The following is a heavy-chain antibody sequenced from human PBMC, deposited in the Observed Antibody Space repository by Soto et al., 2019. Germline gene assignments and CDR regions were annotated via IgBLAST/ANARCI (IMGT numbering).Heavy chain of an antibody. J-gene: IGHJ4*02. D-gene: IGHD3-9*01. V-gene: IGHV2-5*02. CDR3: ARPLLRYFVFDY. CDR2: IYWDDDK. CDR1: GFSLSTSGVG. Sequence: QITLKESGPTLVKPTQTLTLTCTFSGFSLSTSGVGVGWIRQPPGKALEWLALIYWDDDKRYSPSLKSRLTNXKXXSKNQVVLTMTNMDPVDTATYYCARPLLRYFVFDYWGQGTLVTVSS.